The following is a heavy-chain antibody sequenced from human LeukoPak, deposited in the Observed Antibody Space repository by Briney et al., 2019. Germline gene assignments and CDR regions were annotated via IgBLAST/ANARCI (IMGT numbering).Heavy chain of an antibody. V-gene: IGHV3-23*01. J-gene: IGHJ4*02. CDR2: ISGSGGST. CDR1: GFTFSNSA. CDR3: ARGSYFDY. Sequence: GGSLRLSCIASGFTFSNSAHNWVRQAPGKGLEWVSAISGSGGSTYYADSVKGRFTISRDNSKNTLYLQMNSLRAEDTAVYYCARGSYFDYWGQGTLVTVSS.